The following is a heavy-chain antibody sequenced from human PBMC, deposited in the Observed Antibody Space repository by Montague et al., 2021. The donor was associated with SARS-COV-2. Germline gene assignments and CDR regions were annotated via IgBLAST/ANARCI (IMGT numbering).Heavy chain of an antibody. CDR2: ISGDGSAR. Sequence: SLRLSCAASGFTFDDYGMHWVRQAPGKGLEWVSLISGDGSARYYADSVNGRFTISRDNSKNSLYLQMNSLRTEDTALYYCAKDLARLGGMDYYFYYGMDAWGQGTTVTVSS. CDR3: AKDLARLGGMDYYFYYGMDA. V-gene: IGHV3-43*02. J-gene: IGHJ6*02. D-gene: IGHD4-23*01. CDR1: GFTFDDYG.